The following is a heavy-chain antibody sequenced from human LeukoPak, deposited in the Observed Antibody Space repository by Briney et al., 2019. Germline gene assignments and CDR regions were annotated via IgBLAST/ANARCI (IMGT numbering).Heavy chain of an antibody. Sequence: PSETLPLTCTFSGGSISSYYWSWIRQPAGKGLEWTGRIYASGSTNYNPSLKSRVTISVDTSKNQFSLKLSSVTAADTAVYYCASYYESSRWGQGTLVTVSS. V-gene: IGHV4-4*07. D-gene: IGHD3-16*01. J-gene: IGHJ4*02. CDR1: GGSISSYY. CDR2: IYASGST. CDR3: ASYYESSR.